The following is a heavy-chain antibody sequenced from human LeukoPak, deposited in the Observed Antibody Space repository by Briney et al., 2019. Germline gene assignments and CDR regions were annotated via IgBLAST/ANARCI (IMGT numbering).Heavy chain of an antibody. D-gene: IGHD3-10*01. V-gene: IGHV4-31*03. CDR1: GGSISSGGYY. CDR3: ARGFRGVIINDAFDI. CDR2: IYYSGST. Sequence: PSQTLSLTCTASGGSISSGGYYWSWIRQHPGKGLEWIGYIYYSGSTYYNPSLKSRVTISVDTSKNQFSLKLSSVTAADTAVYYCARGFRGVIINDAFDIWGQGTMVTVSS. J-gene: IGHJ3*02.